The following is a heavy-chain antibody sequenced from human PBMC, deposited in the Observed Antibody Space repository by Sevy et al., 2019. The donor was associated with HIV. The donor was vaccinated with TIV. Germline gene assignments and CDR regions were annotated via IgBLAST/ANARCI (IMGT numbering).Heavy chain of an antibody. V-gene: IGHV3-30-3*01. Sequence: GGSLRLSCAGSGFTFSDYAMHWVRQAPGEGLEWVAVISYDGSETYYADSVKGRFTISRDNSEDTLDLQMNGLRAEDKAVYYCVREGAPYRNVRYCSGNNCYYNWFDPWGQGTQVTVSS. J-gene: IGHJ5*02. CDR2: ISYDGSET. D-gene: IGHD2-15*01. CDR1: GFTFSDYA. CDR3: VREGAPYRNVRYCSGNNCYYNWFDP.